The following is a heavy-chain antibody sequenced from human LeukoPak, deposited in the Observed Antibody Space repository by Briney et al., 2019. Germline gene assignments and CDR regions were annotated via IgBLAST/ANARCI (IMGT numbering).Heavy chain of an antibody. D-gene: IGHD6-19*01. V-gene: IGHV1-18*01. J-gene: IGHJ4*02. CDR2: ISGYNGDT. CDR1: GYTFTSYG. Sequence: GASVKVSCKASGYTFTSYGISWVRQAPGQGLEWMGWISGYNGDTNYAQKLQGRVSVTTDISTSTAYMELRSLRSDDTAVYYCARDRVSVTGVFDNWGQGTLVTVSS. CDR3: ARDRVSVTGVFDN.